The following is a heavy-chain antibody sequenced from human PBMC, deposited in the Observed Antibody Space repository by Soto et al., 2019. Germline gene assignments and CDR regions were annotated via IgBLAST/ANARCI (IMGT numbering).Heavy chain of an antibody. D-gene: IGHD3-16*02. CDR2: ISSSSSYI. Sequence: GGSLRLSCAASGFTFSSYSMNWVRQAPGKGLEWVSSISSSSSYIYYADSVKGRFTISRDNAKNSLYLQMNSLRAEDTAVYYCASMPGDYDYIWGSYRDIPPLTPLGVDYWGQGTLVTVSS. CDR1: GFTFSSYS. V-gene: IGHV3-21*01. CDR3: ASMPGDYDYIWGSYRDIPPLTPLGVDY. J-gene: IGHJ4*02.